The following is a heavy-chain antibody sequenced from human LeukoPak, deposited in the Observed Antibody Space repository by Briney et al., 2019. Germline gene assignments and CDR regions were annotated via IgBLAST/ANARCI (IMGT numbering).Heavy chain of an antibody. CDR3: AKDRTVGASYWYFDL. Sequence: GGSLRLSCAASGFTFSSYAMSWVRQAPGKGLEWVSAISGSGGSTYYADSVKGRFTISRDNSKNTLYLHMNTLRAEDTAIYYCAKDRTVGASYWYFDLWGRGTLVTVSS. D-gene: IGHD1-26*01. CDR2: ISGSGGST. CDR1: GFTFSSYA. J-gene: IGHJ2*01. V-gene: IGHV3-23*01.